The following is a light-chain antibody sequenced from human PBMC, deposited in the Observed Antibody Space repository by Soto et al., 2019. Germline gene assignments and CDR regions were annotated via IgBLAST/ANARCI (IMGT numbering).Light chain of an antibody. Sequence: DIVMTQSPDSLAVSLGERATINCKSSQSVLYSSNNKNYLAWYQQKPGQPPKLLIDWASTRESGVPDRFSGRGSGTDFTLTISSLQAEYVAVYYCQQYYSTPRTLGQGTKVEIK. CDR1: QSVLYSSNNKNY. CDR2: WAS. V-gene: IGKV4-1*01. CDR3: QQYYSTPRT. J-gene: IGKJ1*01.